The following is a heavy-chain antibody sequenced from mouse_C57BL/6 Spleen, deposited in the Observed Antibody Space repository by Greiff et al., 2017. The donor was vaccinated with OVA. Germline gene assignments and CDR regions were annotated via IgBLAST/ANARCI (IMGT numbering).Heavy chain of an antibody. CDR2: IDPSDSET. J-gene: IGHJ3*01. D-gene: IGHD1-1*01. Sequence: QVQLQQSGAELVRPGSSVKLSCKASGYTFTSYWMHWVKQRPIQGLEWIGNIDPSDSETHYNQKFKDKATLTVDKSSSTAYMQLSSLTSEDSAVYYCASITTVDFAYWGQGTLVTVSA. CDR1: GYTFTSYW. CDR3: ASITTVDFAY. V-gene: IGHV1-52*01.